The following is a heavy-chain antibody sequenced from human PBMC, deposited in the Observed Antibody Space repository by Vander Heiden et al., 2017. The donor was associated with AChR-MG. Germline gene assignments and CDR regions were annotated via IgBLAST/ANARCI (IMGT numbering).Heavy chain of an antibody. J-gene: IGHJ6*02. D-gene: IGHD2-2*01. CDR1: GYTFTSYG. Sequence: QVQLVQSGAEVKKPGASVKVSCKASGYTFTSYGISWVRQAPGQGLEWMGGISAYNGNTNYAQKLQGRVTMTTDTSTSTAYMELRSLRSDDTAVYYCARVGGDIVVVPAAKPYYYYYGMDVWGQGTTVTVSS. CDR3: ARVGGDIVVVPAAKPYYYYYGMDV. V-gene: IGHV1-18*04. CDR2: ISAYNGNT.